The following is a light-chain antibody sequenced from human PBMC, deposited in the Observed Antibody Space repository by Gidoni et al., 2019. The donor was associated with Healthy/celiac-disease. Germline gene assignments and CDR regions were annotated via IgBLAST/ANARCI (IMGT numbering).Light chain of an antibody. J-gene: IGKJ1*01. CDR3: QQYGSSWT. Sequence: EIVLTQSPGTLSLSPGERATLSCRASQSVSSSYLAWYQQKPGQAHRLLIYGASSRATGIPDRFSCSGSGTDFTLTISRLEPEDFAVYYCQQYGSSWTFGQGTKVEIK. CDR2: GAS. CDR1: QSVSSSY. V-gene: IGKV3-20*01.